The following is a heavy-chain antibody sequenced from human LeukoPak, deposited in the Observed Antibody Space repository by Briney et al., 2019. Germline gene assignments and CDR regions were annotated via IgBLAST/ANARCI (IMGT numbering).Heavy chain of an antibody. CDR2: ISSSSSYI. V-gene: IGHV3-21*05. J-gene: IGHJ4*02. Sequence: GGSVSLSCAASGFTLCSYSMNWVRQAPGKGLEWVSYISSSSSYIYYADSVKGRFTISRDNAKNSLYLQMNSLRAEDTAVYYCAKDYYDSSGYYSGFDYWGQGTLVTVSS. CDR1: GFTLCSYS. CDR3: AKDYYDSSGYYSGFDY. D-gene: IGHD3-22*01.